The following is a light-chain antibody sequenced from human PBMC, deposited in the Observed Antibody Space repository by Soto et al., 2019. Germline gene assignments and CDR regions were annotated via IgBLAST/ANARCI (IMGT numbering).Light chain of an antibody. J-gene: IGKJ5*01. Sequence: DIVLTQSPGTLSLSPGERATLSCRASQSVTSSLLAWYQQRPGQAPRLVIYDASIRATGTPDRFSGSGSGTDFTLTISRLEAEDSAVYFCQQYGRSPFTFGQGTRLEIK. V-gene: IGKV3-20*01. CDR1: QSVTSSL. CDR3: QQYGRSPFT. CDR2: DAS.